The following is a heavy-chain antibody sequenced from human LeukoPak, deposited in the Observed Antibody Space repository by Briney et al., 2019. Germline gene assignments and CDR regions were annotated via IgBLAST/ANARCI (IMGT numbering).Heavy chain of an antibody. V-gene: IGHV5-51*01. Sequence: GESLKISCKGSGYRFTSYWIGWVRQIPGKGLEWMAIIYPADSDIRYSPSFQGQVTVSADKSISTAYLQWSSLKASDTAMYYCARFSVGGSYYPDYWGQGTLVTVSS. CDR2: IYPADSDI. D-gene: IGHD1-26*01. J-gene: IGHJ4*02. CDR1: GYRFTSYW. CDR3: ARFSVGGSYYPDY.